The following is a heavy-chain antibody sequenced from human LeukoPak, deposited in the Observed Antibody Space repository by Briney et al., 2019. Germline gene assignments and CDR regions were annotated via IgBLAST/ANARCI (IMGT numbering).Heavy chain of an antibody. CDR2: LWADGSKT. V-gene: IGHV3-33*01. D-gene: IGHD4-17*01. CDR1: GFTLSHYG. Sequence: GGSLRLSCTASGFTLSHYGMYWVRQAPGKGLESVALLWADGSKTSYPDSVKGRFTISRDISRNTLYLQMNSLRVEDTALYYCARDYGDYVFDPWGQGTLVTVSS. CDR3: ARDYGDYVFDP. J-gene: IGHJ5*02.